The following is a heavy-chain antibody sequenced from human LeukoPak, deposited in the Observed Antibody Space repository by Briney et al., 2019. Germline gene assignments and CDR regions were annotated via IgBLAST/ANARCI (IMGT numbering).Heavy chain of an antibody. Sequence: GGSLRLSCAASGFTFSSYAMSWVRQAPGKGLEWVSAISGSGGSTYYADSVKGRFTISRDNSKNTLYLQMNSLRAEDTAVYYCAKPPPIVVVVAATPGWFDPWGQGTLVTVSS. V-gene: IGHV3-23*01. CDR1: GFTFSSYA. CDR2: ISGSGGST. J-gene: IGHJ5*02. D-gene: IGHD2-15*01. CDR3: AKPPPIVVVVAATPGWFDP.